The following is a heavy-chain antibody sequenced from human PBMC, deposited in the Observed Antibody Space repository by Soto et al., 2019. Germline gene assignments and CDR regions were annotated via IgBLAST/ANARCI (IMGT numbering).Heavy chain of an antibody. V-gene: IGHV3-23*01. CDR2: ITGNGDTT. Sequence: EVQVLQSGGGLVPPGGSLRLSCAGSGFTFINTGMSWVRQAPGQGLEWVSAITGNGDTTYYADSVKGRFTISRDKSKSTLYLQMNSLRAEDTAVYYCAKRDGYFDYWGQGTLVTVSS. J-gene: IGHJ4*02. CDR3: AKRDGYFDY. CDR1: GFTFINTG.